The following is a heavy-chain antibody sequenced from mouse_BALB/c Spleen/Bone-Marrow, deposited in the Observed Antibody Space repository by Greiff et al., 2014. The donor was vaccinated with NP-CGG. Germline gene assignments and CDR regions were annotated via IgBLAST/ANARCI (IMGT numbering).Heavy chain of an antibody. CDR3: TTSRGYNWFAY. CDR1: GYTFTSYY. V-gene: IGHV1S81*02. D-gene: IGHD2-2*01. CDR2: INPSNGGA. J-gene: IGHJ3*01. Sequence: VQLQQSGAELVKPGASVKLSCKASGYTFTSYYMYWVKQRPGQGLEWIGEINPSNGGADFNEKFKIKATLTVDKSPSTAYMQLSSLTSEDSAVYYCTTSRGYNWFAYWGQGTLVTVSA.